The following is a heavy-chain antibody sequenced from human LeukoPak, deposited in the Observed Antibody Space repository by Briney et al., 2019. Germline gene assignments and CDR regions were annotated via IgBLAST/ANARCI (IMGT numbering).Heavy chain of an antibody. D-gene: IGHD6-19*01. V-gene: IGHV4-59*11. CDR2: IYYSGST. J-gene: IGHJ4*02. Sequence: SETLSLTCSFSCGSISSHYRSSIRQPPRNALKRIGYIYYSGSTNYNPSLKSRVTISVDTSKNQFSLKLSSVTAADTAVYYCARGRSRQWLVHDYWGQGTLVTVSS. CDR1: CGSISSHY. CDR3: ARGRSRQWLVHDY.